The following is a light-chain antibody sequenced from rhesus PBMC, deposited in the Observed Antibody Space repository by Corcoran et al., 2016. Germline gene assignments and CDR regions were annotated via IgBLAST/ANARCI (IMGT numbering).Light chain of an antibody. V-gene: IGKV3-42*03. Sequence: IVMTQSPATLSLSPGERATLSCRASESVRTNLAWYHQKPGHPPRLLINGASTRATGIPDRFRGRGSGTYFTLTISSLAPEDFAVYFCQKFTAWPLTFGGGTKVEIK. CDR1: ESVRTN. J-gene: IGKJ4*01. CDR2: GAS. CDR3: QKFTAWPLT.